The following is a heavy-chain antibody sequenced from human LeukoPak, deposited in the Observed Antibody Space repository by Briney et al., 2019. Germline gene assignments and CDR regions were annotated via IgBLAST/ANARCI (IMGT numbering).Heavy chain of an antibody. J-gene: IGHJ3*02. CDR1: GFPFSNYW. D-gene: IGHD3-9*01. CDR2: IRYDGSNK. Sequence: PGGSLGLSCAASGFPFSNYWMTWVRQAPGKGLEWVAFIRYDGSNKYYADSVKGRFTISRDNAKNSVYLQMNSLRAEDTAVYYCARDRSRYYDILTGYFDAFDIWGQGTMVTVSS. V-gene: IGHV3-30*02. CDR3: ARDRSRYYDILTGYFDAFDI.